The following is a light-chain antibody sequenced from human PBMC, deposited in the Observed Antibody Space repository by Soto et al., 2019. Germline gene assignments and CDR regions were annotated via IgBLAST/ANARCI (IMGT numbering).Light chain of an antibody. CDR2: HVN. CDR3: SSYTSSSTFV. J-gene: IGLJ1*01. Sequence: QSALTQSASVSGSPGQSITISCTGTSSDVGGHDYVSWYQQHPGKAHTLMIYHVNNRPSGVSSRFSGSKSGNTAFLIIFGLQAEDEADYYCSSYTSSSTFVFGTGTKVTVL. V-gene: IGLV2-14*01. CDR1: SSDVGGHDY.